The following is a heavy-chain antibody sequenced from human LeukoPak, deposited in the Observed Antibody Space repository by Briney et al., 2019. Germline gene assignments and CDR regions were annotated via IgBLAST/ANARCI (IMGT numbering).Heavy chain of an antibody. Sequence: ASVKVSCKASGYTFTSYGISWVRQAPGQGLEWMGWISAYNGNTNYAQKLQGRVTMTTDTSTSTVYMELSSLRSEDTAVYYCARERYYYDSSGYYYFDYWGQGTLVTVSS. D-gene: IGHD3-22*01. J-gene: IGHJ4*02. CDR2: ISAYNGNT. CDR3: ARERYYYDSSGYYYFDY. CDR1: GYTFTSYG. V-gene: IGHV1-18*01.